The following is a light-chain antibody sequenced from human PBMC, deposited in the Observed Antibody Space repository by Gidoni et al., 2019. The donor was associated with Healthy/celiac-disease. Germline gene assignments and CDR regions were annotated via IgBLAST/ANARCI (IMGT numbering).Light chain of an antibody. CDR3: NSRDSSGNHHV. CDR2: GKN. CDR1: SLRSYY. J-gene: IGLJ1*01. V-gene: IGLV3-19*01. Sequence: SSERTQDPAVSVDLGQTVRITCQGDSLRSYYASWYQQKPGQAPVLVIYGKNNRPSGIPDRFSGSSSGNTASLTITGAQAEDEADYYCNSRDSSGNHHVFGTGTKVTVL.